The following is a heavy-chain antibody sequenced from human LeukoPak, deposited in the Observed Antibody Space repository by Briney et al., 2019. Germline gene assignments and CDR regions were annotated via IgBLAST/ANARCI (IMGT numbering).Heavy chain of an antibody. CDR1: GGSISSYSYY. D-gene: IGHD2-21*01. J-gene: IGHJ4*02. CDR3: ARTIVVVEYFDY. V-gene: IGHV4-39*07. Sequence: SETLSLTCTVSGGSISSYSYYWGWIRQPPGKGLEWIGSIHYGGSTYYNPSLRSRVTISVDTSKNQFSLKLSSVTAADTAVYYCARTIVVVEYFDYWGQGTLVTVSS. CDR2: IHYGGST.